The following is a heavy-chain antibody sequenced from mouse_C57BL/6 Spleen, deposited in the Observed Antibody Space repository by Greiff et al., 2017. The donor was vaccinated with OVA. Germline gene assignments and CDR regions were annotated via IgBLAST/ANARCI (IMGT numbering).Heavy chain of an antibody. V-gene: IGHV3-6*01. D-gene: IGHD1-2*01. CDR3: AREDYGGFDY. CDR1: GYSITSGYY. CDR2: ISYDGSN. Sequence: EVQVVESGPGLVKPSQSLSLTCSVTGYSITSGYYWNWIRQFPGNKLEWMGYISYDGSNNYNPSLKNRISITRDTSKNQFFLKLNSVTTEDTATYYCAREDYGGFDYWGQGTTLTVSS. J-gene: IGHJ2*01.